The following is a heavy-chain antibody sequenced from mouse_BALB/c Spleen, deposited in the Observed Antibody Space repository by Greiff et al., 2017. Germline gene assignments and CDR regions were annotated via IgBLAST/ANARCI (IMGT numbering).Heavy chain of an antibody. CDR1: GFNIKDTY. D-gene: IGHD2-1*01. CDR3: ATIYYGNLYFDY. CDR2: IDPANGNT. J-gene: IGHJ2*01. V-gene: IGHV14-3*02. Sequence: EVQLQESGAELVKPGASVKLSCTASGFNIKDTYMHWVKQRPEQGLEWIGRIDPANGNTKYDPKFQGKATITADTSSNTAYLQLSSLTSEDTAVYYCATIYYGNLYFDYWGQGTTLTVSS.